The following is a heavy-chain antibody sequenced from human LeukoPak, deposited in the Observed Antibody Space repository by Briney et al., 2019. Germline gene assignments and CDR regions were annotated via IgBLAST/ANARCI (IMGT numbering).Heavy chain of an antibody. D-gene: IGHD3-10*01. Sequence: PGGSLRLSCAASGFTFSDYYMSWIRQAPGKGLEWVAHISTSGTTVHYADSVKGRFTISRDNAKNSLYLQMNSLRAEDTALYYCAKDRGYYGSGSDPTFDYWGQGTLVTVSS. CDR3: AKDRGYYGSGSDPTFDY. J-gene: IGHJ4*02. V-gene: IGHV3-11*01. CDR1: GFTFSDYY. CDR2: ISTSGTTV.